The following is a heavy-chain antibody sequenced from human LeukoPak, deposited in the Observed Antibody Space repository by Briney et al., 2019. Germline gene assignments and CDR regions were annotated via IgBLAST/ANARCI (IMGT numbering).Heavy chain of an antibody. D-gene: IGHD3-3*02. CDR1: GFTFSSYW. J-gene: IGHJ5*02. CDR2: ISYDGSNK. Sequence: GGSLRLSCAASGFTFSSYWMTWVRQAPGKGLEWVAVISYDGSNKYYADSVKGRFTISRDNSKNTLYLQMNSLRAEDTAVYYCARDLAWNWFDPWGQGTLVTVSS. V-gene: IGHV3-30-3*01. CDR3: ARDLAWNWFDP.